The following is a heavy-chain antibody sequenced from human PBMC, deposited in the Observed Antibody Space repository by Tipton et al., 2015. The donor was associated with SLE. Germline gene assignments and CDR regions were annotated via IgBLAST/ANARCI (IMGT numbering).Heavy chain of an antibody. CDR1: GDSFSSGSSS. Sequence: TLSLTCTVSGDSFSSGSSSWNWVRQPAGKGLEWIGLIYNSGITNYNPSLQSRVTLSVDMSKNQFSLRLSSVTAADTGVYYCARAPRYYYDSSYFDYWGQGTLVTVSS. CDR3: ARAPRYYYDSSYFDY. J-gene: IGHJ4*02. V-gene: IGHV4-61*02. CDR2: IYNSGIT. D-gene: IGHD3-22*01.